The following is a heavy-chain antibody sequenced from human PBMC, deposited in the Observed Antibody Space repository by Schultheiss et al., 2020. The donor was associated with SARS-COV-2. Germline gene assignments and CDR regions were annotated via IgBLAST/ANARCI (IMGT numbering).Heavy chain of an antibody. CDR1: GYSISSGGYY. CDR3: ARGERVPARQGLDY. Sequence: SETLSLTCAVSGYSISSGGYYWSWIRQPPGKGLEWIGYIYYSGSTYYNPSLKSRVTISVDTSKNQFSLKLSSVTAADTAVYYCARGERVPARQGLDYWGQGTLVTVSS. D-gene: IGHD6-6*01. J-gene: IGHJ4*02. CDR2: IYYSGST. V-gene: IGHV4-61*08.